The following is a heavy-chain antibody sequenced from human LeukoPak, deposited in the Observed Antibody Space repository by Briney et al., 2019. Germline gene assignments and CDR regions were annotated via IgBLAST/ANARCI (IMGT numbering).Heavy chain of an antibody. CDR2: IYYSGST. Sequence: PSETLSLTCTVSGGSISSYYWIWIRQPPGKGLEWIGYIYYSGSTNYNPSLKSRVTISVDTSKNQFSLKLSSVTAADTAVYYCAREAAYYDYVWGSSDYFDYWGQGTLVTVSS. D-gene: IGHD3-16*01. CDR3: AREAAYYDYVWGSSDYFDY. V-gene: IGHV4-59*01. J-gene: IGHJ4*02. CDR1: GGSISSYY.